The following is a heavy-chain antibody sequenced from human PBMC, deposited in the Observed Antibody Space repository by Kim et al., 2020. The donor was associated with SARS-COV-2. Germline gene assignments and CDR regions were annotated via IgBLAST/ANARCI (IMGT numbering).Heavy chain of an antibody. J-gene: IGHJ4*02. CDR3: ARHLVIYDSSGYYFDY. V-gene: IGHV5-51*01. Sequence: SFQAQVTISADKSISTAYLQWSSLKASDTAMYYCARHLVIYDSSGYYFDYWGQGTLVTVSS. D-gene: IGHD3-22*01.